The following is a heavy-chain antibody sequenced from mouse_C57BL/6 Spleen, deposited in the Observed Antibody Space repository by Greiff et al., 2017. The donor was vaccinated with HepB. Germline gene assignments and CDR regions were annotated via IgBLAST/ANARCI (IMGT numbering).Heavy chain of an antibody. CDR1: GFTFSDYG. D-gene: IGHD3-2*02. CDR2: ISSGSSTI. Sequence: DVHLVESGGGLVKPGGSLKLSCAASGFTFSDYGMHWVRQAPEKGLEWVAYISSGSSTIYYADTVKGRFTISRDNAKNTLFLQMTSLRSEDTAMYYCARVGSSGYFAYWGQGTLVTVSA. J-gene: IGHJ3*01. V-gene: IGHV5-17*01. CDR3: ARVGSSGYFAY.